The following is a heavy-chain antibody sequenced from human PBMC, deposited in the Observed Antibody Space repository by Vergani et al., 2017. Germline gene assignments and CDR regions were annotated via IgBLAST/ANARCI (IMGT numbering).Heavy chain of an antibody. D-gene: IGHD3-22*01. Sequence: EVQLVESGGGLVQPGGSLRLSCAASGFTFSSYSMNWVRQAPGKGLEWVSYISSSSSTIYYADSVKGRFTISRDNSKNTLYLQMNSLRAEDTAVYYCANGPQTYYYDSSGYYYDDYWGQGTLVTVSS. CDR3: ANGPQTYYYDSSGYYYDDY. CDR1: GFTFSSYS. CDR2: ISSSSSTI. J-gene: IGHJ4*02. V-gene: IGHV3-48*01.